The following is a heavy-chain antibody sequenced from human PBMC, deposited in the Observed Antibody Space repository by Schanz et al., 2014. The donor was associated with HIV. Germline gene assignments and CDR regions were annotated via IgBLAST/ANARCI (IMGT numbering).Heavy chain of an antibody. D-gene: IGHD2-8*01. CDR1: GFTFSSYA. Sequence: EVQLLESGGGLVQPGGSLRLSCAASGFTFSSYAMTWVRQAPGKGLEWVSAITGSAGNTYYADSVKGRFTISRDNSKNTLYLQMNSLRAEDTAVYSCANSGYCTSGVCYTRGNGVDVWGQGTTVTVSS. J-gene: IGHJ6*02. V-gene: IGHV3-23*01. CDR2: ITGSAGNT. CDR3: ANSGYCTSGVCYTRGNGVDV.